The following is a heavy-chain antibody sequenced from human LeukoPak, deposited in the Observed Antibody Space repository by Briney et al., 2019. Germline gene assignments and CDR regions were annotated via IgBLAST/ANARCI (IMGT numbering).Heavy chain of an antibody. J-gene: IGHJ6*03. V-gene: IGHV1-69*05. CDR1: GGTFSSYA. Sequence: SVKVSCKASGGTFSSYAISWARQAPGQGLEWMGGIIPIFGTANYAQKFQGRVTITTDESTSTAYMELSSLRSEDTAVYYCARTIGLEHNYYYYMDVWGKGTTVTVSS. D-gene: IGHD1/OR15-1a*01. CDR3: ARTIGLEHNYYYYMDV. CDR2: IIPIFGTA.